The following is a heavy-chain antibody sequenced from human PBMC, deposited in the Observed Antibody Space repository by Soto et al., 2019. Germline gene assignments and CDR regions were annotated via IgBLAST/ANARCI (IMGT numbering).Heavy chain of an antibody. CDR3: ARGRKGFSSSCYVD. V-gene: IGHV4-34*01. J-gene: IGHJ4*02. Sequence: SETLSLTCAVYGGSFSCYYWTWIRQPPGKGPEWIGEINDSGGTDYNPSLKSRVTISLDTSKNQLSLKLSSVTAADTAVYYCARGRKGFSSSCYVDWGQGTLVTVSS. CDR2: INDSGGT. D-gene: IGHD6-13*01. CDR1: GGSFSCYY.